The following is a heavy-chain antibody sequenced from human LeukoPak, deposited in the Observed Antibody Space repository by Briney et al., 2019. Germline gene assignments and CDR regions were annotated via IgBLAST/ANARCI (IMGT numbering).Heavy chain of an antibody. D-gene: IGHD1-7*01. CDR2: IYYSGST. J-gene: IGHJ5*02. V-gene: IGHV4-30-4*01. CDR1: GGSISSGDYY. CDR3: ARHSSLRSPTTP. Sequence: SETLSLTCTVSGGSISSGDYYWSWIRQPPGKGLEWIGYIYYSGSTYYSPSLKSRVTISVDTSKNQFSLKLSSVTAADTAVYYCARHSSLRSPTTPWGQGTLVTVSS.